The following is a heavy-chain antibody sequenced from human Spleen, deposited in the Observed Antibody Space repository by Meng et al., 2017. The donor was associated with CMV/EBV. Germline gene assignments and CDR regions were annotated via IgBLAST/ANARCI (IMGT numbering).Heavy chain of an antibody. CDR3: TVFVIAPDVFKEPGDY. D-gene: IGHD6-13*01. CDR1: FTVSGSA. V-gene: IGHV3-73*01. J-gene: IGHJ4*02. CDR2: IRTKANNYAP. Sequence: FTVSGSAIHWVRQAPGKGLEWVGRIRTKANNYAPTYVESLKGRFTISRDDSKNTAYLQMNSLKTEDTAVYYCTVFVIAPDVFKEPGDYWGQGTLVTVSS.